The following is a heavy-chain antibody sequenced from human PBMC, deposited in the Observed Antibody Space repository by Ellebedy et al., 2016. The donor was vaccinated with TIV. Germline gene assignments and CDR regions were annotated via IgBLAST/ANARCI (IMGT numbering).Heavy chain of an antibody. J-gene: IGHJ5*02. CDR2: TYGTGRST. CDR1: GFTFSTYA. D-gene: IGHD5-24*01. CDR3: AKDAKEKARISWEHDS. V-gene: IGHV3-23*01. Sequence: GESLKISCAASGFTFSTYAMGWVRQTPGKGLEWVSGTYGTGRSTFYADSVKGRFTISRDNTDNVVYLHMKSLRTEDTAVYYCAKDAKEKARISWEHDSWGQGTLVTVSS.